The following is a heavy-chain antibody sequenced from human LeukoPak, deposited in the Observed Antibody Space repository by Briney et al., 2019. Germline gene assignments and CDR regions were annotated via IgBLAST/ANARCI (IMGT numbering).Heavy chain of an antibody. CDR1: GYTFTSYG. Sequence: GASVKVSCKASGYTFTSYGISWVRQAPGHGLEWMGWISAYNGNTNYAQKLQGRVTMTTDTSTSTAYMELRSLRSDDTAVYYCARSDIVVVPAIYGMDVWGQGTTVTVSS. D-gene: IGHD2-2*01. CDR2: ISAYNGNT. J-gene: IGHJ6*02. CDR3: ARSDIVVVPAIYGMDV. V-gene: IGHV1-18*01.